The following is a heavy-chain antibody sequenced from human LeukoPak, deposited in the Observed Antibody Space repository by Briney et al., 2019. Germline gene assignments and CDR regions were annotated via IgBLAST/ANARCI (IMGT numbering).Heavy chain of an antibody. J-gene: IGHJ6*03. D-gene: IGHD4/OR15-4a*01. Sequence: SVKVSCKVSGDTFSSYAINWVRQAPGQELEWMGKIIPLFGTADYAQKLQGRVTITTDESTITAYMELSSLRSEDTAVYYCARSDYYYYYYMDVWGKGTTVTVSS. V-gene: IGHV1-69*05. CDR2: IIPLFGTA. CDR3: ARSDYYYYYYMDV. CDR1: GDTFSSYA.